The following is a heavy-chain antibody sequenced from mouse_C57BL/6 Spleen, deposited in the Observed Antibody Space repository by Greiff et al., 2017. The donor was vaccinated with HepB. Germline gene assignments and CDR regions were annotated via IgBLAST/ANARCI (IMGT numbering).Heavy chain of an antibody. J-gene: IGHJ4*01. D-gene: IGHD2-3*01. CDR3: TRGDGYRYYYAMDD. V-gene: IGHV5-9-1*02. Sequence: EVMLVESGEGLVKPGGSLKLSCAASGFTFSSYAMSWVRQTPEKRLEWVAYISSGGDYSYYADTVKGRFTISRDNARNTLYLRRSSLKSEDTAMYYCTRGDGYRYYYAMDDWGQGTSVTVSS. CDR1: GFTFSSYA. CDR2: ISSGGDYS.